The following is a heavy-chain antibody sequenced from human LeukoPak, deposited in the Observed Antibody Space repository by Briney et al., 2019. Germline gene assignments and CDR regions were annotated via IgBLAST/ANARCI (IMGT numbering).Heavy chain of an antibody. J-gene: IGHJ4*02. CDR3: ATDSYCSGGSCYPLYYFDY. CDR1: GGTFSSYA. CDR2: IIPIFGTA. Sequence: SVKVSCKASGGTFSSYAISWVRQAPGQGLEWMGGIIPIFGTANYAQKFQGRVTITADESTSTAYMELSSLRSEDTAVYYCATDSYCSGGSCYPLYYFDYWGQGTLVTVSS. V-gene: IGHV1-69*13. D-gene: IGHD2-15*01.